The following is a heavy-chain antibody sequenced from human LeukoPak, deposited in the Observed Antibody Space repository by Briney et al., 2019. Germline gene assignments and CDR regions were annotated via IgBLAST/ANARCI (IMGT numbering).Heavy chain of an antibody. CDR1: GFTFSSYA. CDR2: ISYDGSNK. V-gene: IGHV3-30*04. J-gene: IGHJ4*02. CDR3: AIGSGSYYGAQFDY. Sequence: PGGSLRLSCAASGFTFSSYAMHWVRQAPGKGLEWVAVISYDGSNKYYADSVKGRFTISRDNSKNTLYLQMNSLRAEDTAVYYCAIGSGSYYGAQFDYWGQGTLVTVSS. D-gene: IGHD1-26*01.